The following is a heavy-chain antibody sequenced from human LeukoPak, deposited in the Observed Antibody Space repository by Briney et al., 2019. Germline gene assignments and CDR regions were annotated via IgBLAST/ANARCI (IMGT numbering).Heavy chain of an antibody. CDR1: GFTFSSYS. CDR2: ISSSSSYI. J-gene: IGHJ4*02. Sequence: GGSLRLSCAASGFTFSSYSMNWVRQAPGKGLEWVSSISSSSSYIYYADSVKGRFTISRDNAENSLYLQMNSLRAEDTAVYYSARVPSGWSGTPFYLRARAYYFDYWGQGTLVTVSS. CDR3: ARVPSGWSGTPFYLRARAYYFDY. V-gene: IGHV3-21*01. D-gene: IGHD3-3*01.